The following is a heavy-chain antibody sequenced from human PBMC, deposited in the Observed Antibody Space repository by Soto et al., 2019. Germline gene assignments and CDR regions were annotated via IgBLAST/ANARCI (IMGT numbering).Heavy chain of an antibody. J-gene: IGHJ5*02. CDR3: ARDSGDCSGGSCYSFHWFDP. CDR1: GVSISSYY. D-gene: IGHD2-15*01. CDR2: IYYSGST. Sequence: QVQLQESGPGLVKPSETLSLTCTVSGVSISSYYWSWIRQPPGKGLEWIGYIYYSGSTNYNPSLKSRVTISVDTSKNQFSLRLSSVTAADTAVYYCARDSGDCSGGSCYSFHWFDPWGQGTLVTVSS. V-gene: IGHV4-59*01.